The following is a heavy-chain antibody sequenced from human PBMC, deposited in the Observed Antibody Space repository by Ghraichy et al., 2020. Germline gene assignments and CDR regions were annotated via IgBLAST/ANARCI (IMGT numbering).Heavy chain of an antibody. CDR1: GDSISSSSYY. J-gene: IGHJ5*02. V-gene: IGHV4-39*07. Sequence: SETLSLTCTVSGDSISSSSYYWGWIRLPPGKGLEWIGSIYYSGTTYYNPSLRSLVTISVDTSKNQFSLKLSSVTAADTAVYYCVTILTRYPHWFDPWGQGTLVTVSS. CDR3: VTILTRYPHWFDP. CDR2: IYYSGTT. D-gene: IGHD3-9*01.